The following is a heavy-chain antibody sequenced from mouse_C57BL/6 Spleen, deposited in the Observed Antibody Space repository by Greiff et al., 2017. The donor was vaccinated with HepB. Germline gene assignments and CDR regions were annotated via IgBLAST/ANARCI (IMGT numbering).Heavy chain of an antibody. CDR1: GYTFTSYW. J-gene: IGHJ1*03. Sequence: QVQLQQPGAELVKPGASVKMSCKASGYTFTSYWITWVKQRPGQGLEWIGDIYPGSGSTNYNEKFKSKATLTVDTSSSTAYMQRSSLTSEDSAVYYCARGGYGSSRWYFDVWGTGTTVTVSS. CDR2: IYPGSGST. CDR3: ARGGYGSSRWYFDV. V-gene: IGHV1-55*01. D-gene: IGHD1-1*01.